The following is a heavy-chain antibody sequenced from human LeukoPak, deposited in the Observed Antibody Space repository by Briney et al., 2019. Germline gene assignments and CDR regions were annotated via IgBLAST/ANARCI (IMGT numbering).Heavy chain of an antibody. CDR3: ARGLGDSRAVGSFDP. Sequence: ASVNVSCKASGYTFTGYYMHWVRQAPGQGLEWMGIINPSGGSTSYAQKFQGRVTMTRDTSTSTVYMELSSLRSDDTAVYYCARGLGDSRAVGSFDPWGQGTLVTVSS. CDR2: INPSGGST. J-gene: IGHJ5*02. V-gene: IGHV1-46*01. CDR1: GYTFTGYY. D-gene: IGHD3-16*01.